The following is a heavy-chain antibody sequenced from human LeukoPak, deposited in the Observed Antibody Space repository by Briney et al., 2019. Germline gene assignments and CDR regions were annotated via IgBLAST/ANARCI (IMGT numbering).Heavy chain of an antibody. V-gene: IGHV3-53*01. CDR2: IYSGGDT. CDR3: ARSPPASPFDY. J-gene: IGHJ4*02. CDR1: GFTVSRNY. D-gene: IGHD2-2*01. Sequence: GGSLRLSCAASGFTVSRNYMSWVRQAPGKGLEWVSVIYSGGDTYYADSVKGRFTTSRDISKNTLYLQMNSLRAEDTAFYYCARSPPASPFDYWGQGTLVTVSS.